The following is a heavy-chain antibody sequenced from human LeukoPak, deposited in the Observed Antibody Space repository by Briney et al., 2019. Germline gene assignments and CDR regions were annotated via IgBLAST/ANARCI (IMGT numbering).Heavy chain of an antibody. CDR2: IKIVGTTT. J-gene: IGHJ6*02. V-gene: IGHV3-74*01. CDR1: GFTFSSFW. D-gene: IGHD6-6*01. Sequence: PGGPLRLSCAASGFTFSSFWSNWVRQAPGKGLVWVSRIKIVGTTTNYADSVKGRFAISRGNAKNTLYLQMNSLRAEDTAVYYCARVGGLSTSSGYYYGLDVWGQGTTVTVSS. CDR3: ARVGGLSTSSGYYYGLDV.